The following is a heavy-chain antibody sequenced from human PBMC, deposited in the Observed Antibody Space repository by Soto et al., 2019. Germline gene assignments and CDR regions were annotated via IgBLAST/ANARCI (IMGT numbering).Heavy chain of an antibody. CDR2: INYSGKT. D-gene: IGHD3-9*01. V-gene: IGHV4-39*01. CDR1: GGSISSSSFC. CDR3: ARHVGSGDVLTGYPRYNYYGMDV. J-gene: IGHJ6*02. Sequence: LSLTCTVSGGSISSSSFCWGWVRQPPGKGLEWSGSINYSGKTYYSPSLKSRLTISVDTSRNQFSLKLRSVTATDTAVYYCARHVGSGDVLTGYPRYNYYGMDVWGQGTTVTVSS.